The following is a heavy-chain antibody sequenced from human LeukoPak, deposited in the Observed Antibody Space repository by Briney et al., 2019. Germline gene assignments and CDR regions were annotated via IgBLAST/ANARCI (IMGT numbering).Heavy chain of an antibody. CDR3: ARGLTTVSSYNWFDP. D-gene: IGHD4-4*01. Sequence: ETLSLTXXXYGGSFXGYYWSWIRQPPGKGVEWIGEINHSGSTNYNPSLKSRVTISVDTCKNQFSLKLSSVTAADTAVYYCARGLTTVSSYNWFDPWGQGTLVTVSS. J-gene: IGHJ5*02. V-gene: IGHV4-34*01. CDR2: INHSGST. CDR1: GGSFXGYY.